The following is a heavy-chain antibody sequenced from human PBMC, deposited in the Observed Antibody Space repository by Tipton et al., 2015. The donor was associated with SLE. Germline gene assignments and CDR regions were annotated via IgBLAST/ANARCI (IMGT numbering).Heavy chain of an antibody. J-gene: IGHJ3*02. CDR3: ARGEMDVFDI. CDR1: GGSISSGCYY. CDR2: IFHSGNA. Sequence: TLSLTCTVSGGSISSGCYYWGWIRQPPGKGLEWIGYIFHSGNAYYNPSLKSRVTISVDMSRNQFSLRLDSVTAADTALYYCARGEMDVFDIWGQGTVVSVSS. V-gene: IGHV4-39*07.